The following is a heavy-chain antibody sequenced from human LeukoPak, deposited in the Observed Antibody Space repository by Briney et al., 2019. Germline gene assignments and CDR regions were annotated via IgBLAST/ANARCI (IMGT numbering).Heavy chain of an antibody. V-gene: IGHV3-30-3*01. CDR2: ISYDGSNK. CDR1: GFTFNNYA. CDR3: ARGYCSGGSCSANRADY. D-gene: IGHD2-15*01. Sequence: QAGGSLRLSCAASGFTFNNYAMHWVRQAPGKGLEWVAVISYDGSNKYYADSVKGRFTLSRDNSENTLSLQMNSLRTEDTAVYFCARGYCSGGSCSANRADYWGQGTLVTVSS. J-gene: IGHJ4*02.